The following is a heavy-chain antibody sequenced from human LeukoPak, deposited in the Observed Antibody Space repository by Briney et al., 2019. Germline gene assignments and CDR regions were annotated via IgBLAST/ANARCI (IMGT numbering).Heavy chain of an antibody. Sequence: GASVRVSCKASGYTFTSYYMHWVRQAPGQGLEWMGIINPSGGSTSYAQKFQGRVTMTRDTSTSTVYMELSSLRSEDTAVYYCARGKVGLRDEGAFDIWGQGTMVTVSS. J-gene: IGHJ3*02. CDR2: INPSGGST. CDR3: ARGKVGLRDEGAFDI. CDR1: GYTFTSYY. D-gene: IGHD3-16*01. V-gene: IGHV1-46*01.